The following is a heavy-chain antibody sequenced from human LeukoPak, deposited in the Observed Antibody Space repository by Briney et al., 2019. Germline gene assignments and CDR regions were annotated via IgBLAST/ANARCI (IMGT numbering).Heavy chain of an antibody. CDR3: ARDSSGFGSLPGY. Sequence: SETLSLTCTVSGGSISNYYWNWIRQPAGKGQEWIGRIYTSGTTNYNPSLVSRVIMSVDTSNNQFSLKLTSVTAADTAVYYCARDSSGFGSLPGYWGQGTLVTVSS. V-gene: IGHV4-4*07. CDR1: GGSISNYY. CDR2: IYTSGTT. D-gene: IGHD3-22*01. J-gene: IGHJ4*02.